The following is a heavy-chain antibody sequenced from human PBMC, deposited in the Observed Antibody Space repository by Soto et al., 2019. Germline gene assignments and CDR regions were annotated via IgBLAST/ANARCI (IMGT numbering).Heavy chain of an antibody. V-gene: IGHV1-18*01. CDR2: ISAYNGDT. CDR3: LSDPDGHIDFDY. Sequence: QVQLVQSGAEVKEPGASVKISCKASGYTFTSYGISWVRQAPGQGLEWMSWISAYNGDTNYAQKVQGRVTMTTDTSTSTAFMELRSLRFDDTAVYYSLSDPDGHIDFDYWGQGTLVTVSS. CDR1: GYTFTSYG. J-gene: IGHJ4*02.